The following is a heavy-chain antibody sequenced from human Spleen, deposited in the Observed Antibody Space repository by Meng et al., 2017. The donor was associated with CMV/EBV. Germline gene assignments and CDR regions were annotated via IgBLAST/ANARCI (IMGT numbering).Heavy chain of an antibody. D-gene: IGHD6-13*01. V-gene: IGHV6-1*01. J-gene: IGHJ4*02. CDR1: GDSVSNTGAA. CDR2: TYYRSKWYN. Sequence: VQLPQAGAGLPKPSQTLSLTCAISGDSVSNTGAAWNWVRQSPSRGLEWLGRTYYRSKWYNEYAESVKSRITINPDTSKNQFSLQLSSVTAADTAVYYCAREGIAAPHFEYWGQGTLVTVSS. CDR3: AREGIAAPHFEY.